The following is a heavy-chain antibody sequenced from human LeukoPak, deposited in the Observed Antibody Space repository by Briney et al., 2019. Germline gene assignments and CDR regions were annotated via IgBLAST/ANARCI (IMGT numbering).Heavy chain of an antibody. CDR2: ISSSGRTK. CDR1: GFTFSSYE. D-gene: IGHD3-10*02. Sequence: GGSLRLSCAASGFTFSSYEMNWVRQAPGKGGEWVSYISSSGRTKYYADSVKGRFTLSRDNAKNSLYLQMNSLRAEDTAVYYCAELGITMIGGVWGKGTTVTISS. CDR3: AELGITMIGGV. V-gene: IGHV3-48*03. J-gene: IGHJ6*04.